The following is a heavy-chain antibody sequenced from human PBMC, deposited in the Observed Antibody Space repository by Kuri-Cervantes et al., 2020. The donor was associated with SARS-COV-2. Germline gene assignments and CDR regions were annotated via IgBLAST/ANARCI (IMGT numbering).Heavy chain of an antibody. CDR1: GDSVSSNSAC. V-gene: IGHV6-1*01. J-gene: IGHJ4*02. Sequence: SETLSLTCAISGDSVSSNSACWNWIRQSPSRGLEWLGRTYYSSKWYNDYAVSVKSRITINPDTSKNQFFLQLNSVTPEDTAVYYCARVDIVATTPYFDYWGQGTLVTVSS. CDR2: TYYSSKWYN. CDR3: ARVDIVATTPYFDY. D-gene: IGHD5-12*01.